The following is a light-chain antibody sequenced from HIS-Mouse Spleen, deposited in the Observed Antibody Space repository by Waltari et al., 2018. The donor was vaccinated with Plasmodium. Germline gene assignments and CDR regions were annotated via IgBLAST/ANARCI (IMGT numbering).Light chain of an antibody. V-gene: IGKV1-33*01. CDR2: DSY. Sequence: DIPINQSPSSLSASVADRVTITCHASQDISNYFNWYQQQPEKAPKILIYDSYNMETGVASRFSGRGSGTDFTVTISRLQPEDIATYYGQQYDNLPDTFSHGTKLEIK. J-gene: IGKJ2*01. CDR1: QDISNY. CDR3: QQYDNLPDT.